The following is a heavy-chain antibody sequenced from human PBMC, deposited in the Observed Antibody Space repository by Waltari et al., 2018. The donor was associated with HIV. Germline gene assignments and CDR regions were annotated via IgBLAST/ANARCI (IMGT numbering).Heavy chain of an antibody. CDR1: GFTFSDSH. CDR3: ARPRYSGYDYPTYFDS. J-gene: IGHJ4*02. Sequence: QVQLVESGGGLVKPGGSLRLYCAASGFTFSDSHMRWIRQPPGKGLGWVSYSNTGRSNSHYSDSVKGRLTSARDNAKNALYLQMDNLRGEDTAVYYCARPRYSGYDYPTYFDSWGQGNLVTVSS. CDR2: SNTGRSNS. D-gene: IGHD5-12*01. V-gene: IGHV3-11*01.